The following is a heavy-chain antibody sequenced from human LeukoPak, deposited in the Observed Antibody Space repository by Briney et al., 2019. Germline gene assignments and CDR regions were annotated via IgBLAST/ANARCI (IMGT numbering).Heavy chain of an antibody. Sequence: PSETLSLTCTVSGASISGSGYYWGWIRQPPGKGLEWIGSIYSSGSTYYNASLQSRVTISIETSKSQISLRLNSVTAADTAMYYCAKSGGYGLIDYWDQGTLVTVSS. CDR1: GASISGSGYY. CDR3: AKSGGYGLIDY. D-gene: IGHD1-26*01. V-gene: IGHV4-39*01. CDR2: IYSSGST. J-gene: IGHJ4*02.